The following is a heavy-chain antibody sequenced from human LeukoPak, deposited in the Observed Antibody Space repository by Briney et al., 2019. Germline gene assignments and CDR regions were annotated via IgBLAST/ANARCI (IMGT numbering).Heavy chain of an antibody. CDR2: IGATGVDT. CDR1: GFPFSNHA. CDR3: AKDRHLDGYNGD. V-gene: IGHV3-23*01. D-gene: IGHD5-24*01. Sequence: PGGSLRLSCAASGFPFSNHAMTWVRQAPGKGLQWVSAIGATGVDTFYASSVKGRFTISRDNSKNTVYLQMDSLGPEDTAMYYCAKDRHLDGYNGDWGQGTLVTVPS. J-gene: IGHJ4*02.